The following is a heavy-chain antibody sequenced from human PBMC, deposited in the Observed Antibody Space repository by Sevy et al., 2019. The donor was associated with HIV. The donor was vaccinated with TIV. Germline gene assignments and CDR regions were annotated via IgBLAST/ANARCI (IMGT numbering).Heavy chain of an antibody. CDR1: GFTFSTYG. CDR2: IWFDGSNT. V-gene: IGHV3-33*01. CDR3: ARDLEFYDYGDYGPAFMPDY. Sequence: GSLRLSCAASGFTFSTYGMLWVRQAPGKGLEWVAVIWFDGSNTYYADSVKGRFTISRDIAKNTLHLQMNSLRAEDTAVYYCARDLEFYDYGDYGPAFMPDYWGQGTLVTVSS. D-gene: IGHD4-17*01. J-gene: IGHJ4*02.